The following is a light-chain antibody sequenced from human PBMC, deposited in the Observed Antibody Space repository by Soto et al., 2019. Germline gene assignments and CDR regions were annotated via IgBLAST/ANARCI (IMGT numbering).Light chain of an antibody. CDR3: QQYNIWPRT. CDR2: DAS. V-gene: IGKV3-15*01. Sequence: EIVMTQSPATLSVSPGERATLSCRASQSVSSNLAWYQQKPGQAPRLLIYDASTRATGLPARFSGSGSGTDFTLPISSLQSEDFAVYYCQQYNIWPRTFGQGTKVEFK. J-gene: IGKJ1*01. CDR1: QSVSSN.